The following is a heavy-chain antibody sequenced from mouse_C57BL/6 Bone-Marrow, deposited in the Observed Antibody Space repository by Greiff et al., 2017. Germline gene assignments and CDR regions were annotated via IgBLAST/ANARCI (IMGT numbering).Heavy chain of an antibody. D-gene: IGHD2-10*02. V-gene: IGHV14-4*01. CDR2: IDPENGDT. J-gene: IGHJ2*01. Sequence: VQLQQSGAELVRPGASVKLSCTASGFNIKDDYMHWVKQRPEQGLEWIGGIDPENGDTEYASKFQGKATITADTSSNTAYLQLSSLTSEDTAVYYCTTVASIVTTPLEDWGQGTTLTVSS. CDR3: TTVASIVTTPLED. CDR1: GFNIKDDY.